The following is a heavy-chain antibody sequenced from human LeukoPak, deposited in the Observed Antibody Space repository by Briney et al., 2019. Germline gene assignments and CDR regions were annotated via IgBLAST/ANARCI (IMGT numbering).Heavy chain of an antibody. V-gene: IGHV3-48*01. Sequence: PGGSLRLSCAPSGFSFSSYSMNWVRQAPGKGLEWLSYLTSSGTIYYADSVKGGFTVSRDNATTSLYLQMNSLRIEDTAVYYCASLRGGYWGQGTLVTVSS. CDR1: GFSFSSYS. CDR2: LTSSGTI. D-gene: IGHD3-16*01. J-gene: IGHJ4*02. CDR3: ASLRGGY.